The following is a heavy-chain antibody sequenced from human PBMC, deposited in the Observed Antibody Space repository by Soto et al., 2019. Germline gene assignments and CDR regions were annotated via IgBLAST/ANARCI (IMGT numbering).Heavy chain of an antibody. V-gene: IGHV3-23*01. J-gene: IGHJ6*02. D-gene: IGHD3-16*01. CDR1: GGTCSSYA. Sequence: RLTWAASGGTCSSYAMSWVRQAPGKGLEWVSASSGSGGSTYYADSVKGRFTISRDNSKNTLYLQMNSLRAEDTAVYYCAREISYVSGGHLYSGMAVLGQGTAVTVSS. CDR3: AREISYVSGGHLYSGMAV. CDR2: SSGSGGST.